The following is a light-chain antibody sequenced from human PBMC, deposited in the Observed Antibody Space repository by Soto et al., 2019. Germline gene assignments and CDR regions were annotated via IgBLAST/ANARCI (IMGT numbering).Light chain of an antibody. Sequence: EIVLTHSPATLSLSPGERTTLSCSASQSLNARYLAWYQVKPGQAPRLLIYDASNRATGIPARFSGSGSGTDFTLTISSLEPEDFAVYYCQQRSNWHPKINFGQGTRLEIK. CDR2: DAS. V-gene: IGKV3-11*01. CDR1: QSLNARY. J-gene: IGKJ5*01. CDR3: QQRSNWHPKIN.